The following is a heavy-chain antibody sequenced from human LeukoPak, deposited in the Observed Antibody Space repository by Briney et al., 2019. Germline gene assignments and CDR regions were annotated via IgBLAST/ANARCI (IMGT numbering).Heavy chain of an antibody. CDR1: GFTFSSYE. J-gene: IGHJ4*02. CDR2: ISNSGSTI. V-gene: IGHV3-48*03. D-gene: IGHD6-19*01. CDR3: ARDSKSSGWYGGFDY. Sequence: GGSLRLSCAASGFTFSSYEMNWVRQAPGKGLEWVSYISNSGSTIYYADSVKGRFTISRDNAKNSLYLQMNSLRAEDTAVYYCARDSKSSGWYGGFDYWGQGTLVTVSS.